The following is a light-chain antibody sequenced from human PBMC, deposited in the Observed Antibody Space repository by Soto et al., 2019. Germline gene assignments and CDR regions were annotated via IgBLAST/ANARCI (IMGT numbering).Light chain of an antibody. CDR1: NSDVGGYDR. V-gene: IGLV2-14*01. CDR2: EVY. J-gene: IGLJ3*02. Sequence: QSALTQPASVSGSPGQSITISCTGTNSDVGGYDRVSWYQHHPGKAPKLLIFEVYNRPSGLSDRFSGSKSGDTASLTISGLQAEDEADYYCISYIPSTTTHWVFGGGTKLTVL. CDR3: ISYIPSTTTHWV.